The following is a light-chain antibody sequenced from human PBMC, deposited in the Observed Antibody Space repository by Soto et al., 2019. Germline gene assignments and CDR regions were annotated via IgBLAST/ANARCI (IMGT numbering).Light chain of an antibody. Sequence: EIVLTQSPGTLSGSPGERATLSCRSSQTIRSNNLAWYQQKPGQAPTLLIYGTSSRATGIPDRFSGSGSGPDFPLTISKLAPEDSAIYYSQPYGICTFCQATKVAI. V-gene: IGKV3-20*01. CDR3: QPYGICT. CDR2: GTS. CDR1: QTIRSNN. J-gene: IGKJ1*01.